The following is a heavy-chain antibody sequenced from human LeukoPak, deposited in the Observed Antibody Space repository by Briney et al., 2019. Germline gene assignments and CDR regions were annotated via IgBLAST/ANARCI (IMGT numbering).Heavy chain of an antibody. Sequence: GGSLRLSCAASGCSFSGYAMSWVRQAPGKGLEWVSAISGSGSASYYADSVKGRFTISKDSSKNTLYLQMNSLRAEDTAVYYCAKRNVGTFDYWGQGTLVTVSS. J-gene: IGHJ4*02. CDR2: ISGSGSAS. CDR1: GCSFSGYA. CDR3: AKRNVGTFDY. D-gene: IGHD7-27*01. V-gene: IGHV3-23*01.